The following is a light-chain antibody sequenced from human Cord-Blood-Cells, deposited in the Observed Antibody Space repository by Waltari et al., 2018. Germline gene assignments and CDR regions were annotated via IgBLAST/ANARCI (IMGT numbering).Light chain of an antibody. Sequence: VLMQSPATLSLSPQQRATLSCRASQSVSSNLAWYQQKPGQAPRLLIYGASNRATGIPARFSGSGSGTDFTLTISSLQSEDFAVYYCQQHNNWLTFGGGTKVEIK. J-gene: IGKJ4*01. CDR2: GAS. V-gene: IGKV3D-15*01. CDR1: QSVSSN. CDR3: QQHNNWLT.